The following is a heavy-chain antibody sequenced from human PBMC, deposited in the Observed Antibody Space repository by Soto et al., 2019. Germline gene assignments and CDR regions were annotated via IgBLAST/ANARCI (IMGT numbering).Heavy chain of an antibody. CDR3: TRAQPPVGASYYFDY. J-gene: IGHJ4*02. CDR1: VDSVSSNTAA. CDR2: TYYRSKWYT. Sequence: SQTLSLTCAISVDSVSSNTAAWNWIRQSPSRGLEWLGRTYYRSKWYTDSSGSVKSRITINSDTSKNQISLQMTSVTPEDTAVYYCTRAQPPVGASYYFDYWGQGNVVTV. D-gene: IGHD1-26*01. V-gene: IGHV6-1*01.